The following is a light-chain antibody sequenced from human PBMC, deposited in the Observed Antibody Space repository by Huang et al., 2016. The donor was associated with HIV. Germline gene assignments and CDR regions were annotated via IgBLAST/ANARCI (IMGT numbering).Light chain of an antibody. CDR2: GAS. CDR3: QQYNDWPPLT. CDR1: QSVNSD. Sequence: EIEMTQSPVTLSVSPGQRATLSCRASQSVNSDLAWYQQKPGQAPRRLIYGASTRATGIPGKFNATGSGTEFSLSINNLQSDDFAVYYCQQYNDWPPLTFGGGTKVEI. J-gene: IGKJ4*01. V-gene: IGKV3-15*01.